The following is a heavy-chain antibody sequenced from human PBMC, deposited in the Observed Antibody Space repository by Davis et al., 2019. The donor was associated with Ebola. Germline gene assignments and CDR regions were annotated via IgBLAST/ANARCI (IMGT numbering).Heavy chain of an antibody. J-gene: IGHJ6*03. CDR3: ARKRGVYGPPYYYYMDV. CDR1: GGSFSGYY. V-gene: IGHV4-34*01. Sequence: PGGSLRLSCAVYGGSFSGYYWSWIRQPPGKGLEWIGEINHSGSTNYNPSLKSRVTISVDTSKNQFSLKLSSVTAADTAVYYCARKRGVYGPPYYYYMDVWGKGTTVTVSS. CDR2: INHSGST. D-gene: IGHD2-8*01.